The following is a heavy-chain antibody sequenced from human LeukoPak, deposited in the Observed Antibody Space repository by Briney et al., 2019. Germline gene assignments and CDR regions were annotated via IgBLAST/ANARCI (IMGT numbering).Heavy chain of an antibody. D-gene: IGHD3-3*01. CDR2: ISSSGSTI. CDR1: GFTFSDYY. V-gene: IGHV3-11*01. J-gene: IGHJ4*02. CDR3: ARDLDGVVWSGTFDY. Sequence: GGSLRLSCAASGFTFSDYYMSWIRQAPGKGLEWVSYISSSGSTIYYADSVKGRFAISRDNAKNSLYLQMNGLRAEDTAVYYCARDLDGVVWSGTFDYWGQGTLVTVSS.